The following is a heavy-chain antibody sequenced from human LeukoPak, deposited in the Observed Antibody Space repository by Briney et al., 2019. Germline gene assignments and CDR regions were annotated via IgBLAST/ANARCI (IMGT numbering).Heavy chain of an antibody. CDR2: TNPNSGNT. D-gene: IGHD5-18*01. CDR3: ARGYRQSRRAYYYYDYMDV. CDR1: GYTFTSYD. Sequence: GSVKVSCMASGYTFTSYDINSVRQATGKGREWMGFTNPNSGNTGYAQKLQGRVTMTRNNSISTAYMELSSLRSEDTAVYYCARGYRQSRRAYYYYDYMDVWGKGTTVSASS. J-gene: IGHJ6*03. V-gene: IGHV1-8*01.